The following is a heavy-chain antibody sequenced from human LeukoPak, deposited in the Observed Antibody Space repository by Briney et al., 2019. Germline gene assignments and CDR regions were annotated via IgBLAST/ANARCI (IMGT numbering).Heavy chain of an antibody. J-gene: IGHJ4*02. CDR3: ARDQSGSYPEGAIDY. D-gene: IGHD1-26*01. V-gene: IGHV3-64*01. CDR2: ISSNGGST. CDR1: GFTFSSYA. Sequence: PGGSLRLSCAASGFTFSSYAMHWVRQAPGKGLEYVSAISSNGGSTYYANSVKGRFTISRDNSKNTLYLQMGSLRAEDMAVYYCARDQSGSYPEGAIDYWGQGTLVTVSS.